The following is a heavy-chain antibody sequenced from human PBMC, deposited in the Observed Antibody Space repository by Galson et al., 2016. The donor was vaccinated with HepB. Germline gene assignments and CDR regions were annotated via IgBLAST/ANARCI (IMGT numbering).Heavy chain of an antibody. Sequence: SLRLSCAASGFTFKNAWMSWVRQAPGKGLEWVGRIKSKADGGTTDYAAPVKGRFTISRDDSKNTLYLQMNSLKTEDTAVYYCTTSSTRGYTYGPSAYWGRGTLVAVSS. J-gene: IGHJ4*02. V-gene: IGHV3-15*01. D-gene: IGHD5-18*01. CDR3: TTSSTRGYTYGPSAY. CDR2: IKSKADGGTT. CDR1: GFTFKNAW.